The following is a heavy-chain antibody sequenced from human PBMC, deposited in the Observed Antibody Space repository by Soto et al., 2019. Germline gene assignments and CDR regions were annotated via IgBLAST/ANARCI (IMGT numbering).Heavy chain of an antibody. Sequence: GGSLRLSCAASGFTFSSYAMSWVRQAPGKGLEWVSAISGSGGSTYYADSVKGRFTISRDNSKNTLYLQMNSLRAEDTAVYYCATLEVASLDFDYWGQGTLVTVSS. CDR2: ISGSGGST. CDR3: ATLEVASLDFDY. J-gene: IGHJ4*02. D-gene: IGHD5-12*01. CDR1: GFTFSSYA. V-gene: IGHV3-23*01.